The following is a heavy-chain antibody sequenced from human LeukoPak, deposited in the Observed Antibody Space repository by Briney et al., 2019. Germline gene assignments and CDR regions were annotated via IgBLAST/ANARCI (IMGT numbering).Heavy chain of an antibody. CDR3: ASGEMATITSIDY. CDR2: IYYSGST. V-gene: IGHV4-59*01. Sequence: PSETLSLTCTVSGGSISSYYWSWIRQSPGKGLEWIGYIYYSGSTNYNPSLKSRVTISVDTSKNQFSLKLSSVTAADTAVYYCASGEMATITSIDYWGQGTLVTVSS. CDR1: GGSISSYY. J-gene: IGHJ4*02. D-gene: IGHD5-24*01.